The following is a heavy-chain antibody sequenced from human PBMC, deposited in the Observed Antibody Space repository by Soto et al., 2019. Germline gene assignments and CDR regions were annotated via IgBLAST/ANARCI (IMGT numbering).Heavy chain of an antibody. CDR1: GAPLRGPH. V-gene: IGHV4-59*11. Sequence: ASGTLSLTFPVFGAPLRGPHWGWFRQPPGKRPEWIGYMHYTGSTNYNPSLQSRVAISLDTSKNQYSLNLISVTAADTAVYFCARYPRLDCWGQGTLVTVSS. CDR3: ARYPRLDC. J-gene: IGHJ4*02. CDR2: MHYTGST.